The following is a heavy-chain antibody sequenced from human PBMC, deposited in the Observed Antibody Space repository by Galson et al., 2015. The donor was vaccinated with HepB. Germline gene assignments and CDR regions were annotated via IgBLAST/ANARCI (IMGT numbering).Heavy chain of an antibody. CDR1: GASISNGGYY. Sequence: TLSLTCTVSGASISNGGYYWTWIRQHPGKGLEWIGYIHYSGSTYYNPSLKSRVMMSVDTSKNQFSLKLSFVAAADTAVYYCASDGGKSGDYYYGMDVWGQGTTVTVSS. D-gene: IGHD4-23*01. J-gene: IGHJ6*02. CDR2: IHYSGST. V-gene: IGHV4-31*03. CDR3: ASDGGKSGDYYYGMDV.